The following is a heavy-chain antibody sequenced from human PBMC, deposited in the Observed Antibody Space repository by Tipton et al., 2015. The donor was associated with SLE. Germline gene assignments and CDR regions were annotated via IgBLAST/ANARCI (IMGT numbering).Heavy chain of an antibody. CDR1: GGSIRSSNW. CDR2: IDHSGST. J-gene: IGHJ4*02. Sequence: SLRLSCAVSGGSIRSSNWWSWVRQPPGKGLEWIGEIDHSGSTNSNPSLKSRVSMSVDKSKNQFSLKLSSVTVADTAVYYCAKDYNYDNADYNWGQGTLVTVSS. V-gene: IGHV4-4*02. CDR3: AKDYNYDNADYN. D-gene: IGHD4-17*01.